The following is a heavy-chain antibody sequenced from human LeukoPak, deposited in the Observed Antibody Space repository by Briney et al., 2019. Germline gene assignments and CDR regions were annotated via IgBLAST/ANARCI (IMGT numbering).Heavy chain of an antibody. CDR2: ISSSSSTI. J-gene: IGHJ1*01. D-gene: IGHD6-13*01. CDR3: ARSLYSSSWLPAEYFQH. CDR1: GFTFSSYS. Sequence: GGSLRLSCAASGFTFSSYSMNWVRQAPGKGLEWVSYISSSSSTIYYADSVKGRFTISRDNAKNSLYLQMNSLRDEDTAVYYCARSLYSSSWLPAEYFQHWGQGTLVTVSS. V-gene: IGHV3-48*02.